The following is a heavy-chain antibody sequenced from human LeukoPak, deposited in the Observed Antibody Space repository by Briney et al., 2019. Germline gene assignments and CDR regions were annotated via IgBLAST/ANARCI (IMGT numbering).Heavy chain of an antibody. CDR2: IHVGNGNT. D-gene: IGHD4-23*01. Sequence: ASVKVSCKASGYTFTSYAMHWVRQAPGQRLEWMGWIHVGNGNTKYSQKFQGRVTITRDTSASTAYMELSSLRSEDTAIYYCARDYSGNSFFDYWGQGTLVTVSS. CDR3: ARDYSGNSFFDY. CDR1: GYTFTSYA. J-gene: IGHJ4*02. V-gene: IGHV1-3*01.